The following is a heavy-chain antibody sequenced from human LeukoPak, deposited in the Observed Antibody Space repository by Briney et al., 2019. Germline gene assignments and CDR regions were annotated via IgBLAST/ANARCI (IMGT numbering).Heavy chain of an antibody. D-gene: IGHD3-3*01. V-gene: IGHV4-59*01. CDR1: GGSISSYY. J-gene: IGHJ4*02. CDR2: IYYSGST. CDR3: ARPIPSQAYFGVVID. Sequence: SETLSLTCTVSGGSISSYYWSWIRQPPGKGLEWIGYIYYSGSTNYNPSLKNRVTISVDTSKNQFSLKLSSVTAADTAVYYCARPIPSQAYFGVVIDWGQGTLVTVSS.